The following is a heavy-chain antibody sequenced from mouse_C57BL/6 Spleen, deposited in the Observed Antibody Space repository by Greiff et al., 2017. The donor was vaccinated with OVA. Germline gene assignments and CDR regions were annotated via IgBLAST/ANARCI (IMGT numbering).Heavy chain of an antibody. Sequence: EVQLQQSVAELVRPGASVKLSCTASGFNIKNTYMHWVKQRPEQGLEWIGRIDPANGNNKYAPKFQGKATITADTSSNTAYLQLSSLTSEDTAIYYCARDFSIYYYGSSYDYFDYWGQGTTLTVSS. CDR3: ARDFSIYYYGSSYDYFDY. D-gene: IGHD1-1*01. CDR1: GFNIKNTY. CDR2: IDPANGNN. J-gene: IGHJ2*01. V-gene: IGHV14-3*01.